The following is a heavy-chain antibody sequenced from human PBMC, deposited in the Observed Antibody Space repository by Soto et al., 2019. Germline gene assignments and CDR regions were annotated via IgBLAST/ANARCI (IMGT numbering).Heavy chain of an antibody. D-gene: IGHD4-17*01. CDR1: GFTFSGHG. CDR2: VWHDGSKE. J-gene: IGHJ4*02. V-gene: IGHV3-33*01. CDR3: ARARGGYYGGNSGYYDY. Sequence: QVQLVESGGGVVQPGRSLRLSCAASGFTFSGHGMHWVRQAPGKGLEWVAVVWHDGSKEYYADSVKGRFTISRDNSKNTLYLQMNSLRAEDTAVYSCARARGGYYGGNSGYYDYWGQGTLVTVSS.